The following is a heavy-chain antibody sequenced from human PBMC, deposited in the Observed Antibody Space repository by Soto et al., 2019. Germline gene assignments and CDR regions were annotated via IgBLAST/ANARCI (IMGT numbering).Heavy chain of an antibody. CDR3: AKDPNSGSYLGYYYYGMDV. CDR1: GFTFSSYG. CDR2: ISYDGSNK. Sequence: LRLSCAASGFTFSSYGMHRVRQAPGKGLEWVAVISYDGSNKYYADSVKGRFTISRDNSKNTLYLQMNSLRAEDTAVYYCAKDPNSGSYLGYYYYGMDVWGQGTTVTVSS. D-gene: IGHD1-26*01. J-gene: IGHJ6*02. V-gene: IGHV3-30*18.